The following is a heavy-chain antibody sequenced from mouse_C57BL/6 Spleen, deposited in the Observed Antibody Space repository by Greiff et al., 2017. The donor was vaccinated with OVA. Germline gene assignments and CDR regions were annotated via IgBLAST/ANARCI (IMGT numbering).Heavy chain of an antibody. Sequence: DVKLQESGPGLVKPSQSLSLTCSVTGYSITSGYYWNWIRQFPGNKLEWMGYISYDGSNNYNPSLKNRISITRDTSKNQFFLKLNSVTTEDTATYYCARDRGDYYGSSYPYMDYWGQGTSVTVSS. CDR1: GYSITSGYY. D-gene: IGHD1-1*01. J-gene: IGHJ4*01. V-gene: IGHV3-6*01. CDR2: ISYDGSN. CDR3: ARDRGDYYGSSYPYMDY.